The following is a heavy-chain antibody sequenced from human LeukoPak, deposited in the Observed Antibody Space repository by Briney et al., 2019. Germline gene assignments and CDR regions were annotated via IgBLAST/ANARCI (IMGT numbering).Heavy chain of an antibody. D-gene: IGHD6-19*01. Sequence: PGGSLRLSCAASGFTFSSYTMRWVRQAPGKGLEWVSSISIGPNYIYYADSVKGRFTISRDNAKNSLYLQMNSLRADDTAVFYCARELGGQFTSSGFDYWGQGTLVTVSS. J-gene: IGHJ4*02. CDR2: ISIGPNYI. CDR1: GFTFSSYT. CDR3: ARELGGQFTSSGFDY. V-gene: IGHV3-21*01.